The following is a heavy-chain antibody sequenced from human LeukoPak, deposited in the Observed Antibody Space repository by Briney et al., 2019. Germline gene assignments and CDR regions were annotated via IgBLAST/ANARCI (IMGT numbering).Heavy chain of an antibody. CDR3: ARYYYGSGSYLRWFDP. V-gene: IGHV1-18*01. D-gene: IGHD3-10*01. CDR2: ISAYNGNT. Sequence: GASVKVSCKASGYTFTSYGISWVRQAPGQGLEWMGWISAYNGNTNYAQKLQGRVTMTTDTSTSTAYMELRSLRSDDTAVYYCARYYYGSGSYLRWFDPWGQGTLVTVSS. CDR1: GYTFTSYG. J-gene: IGHJ5*02.